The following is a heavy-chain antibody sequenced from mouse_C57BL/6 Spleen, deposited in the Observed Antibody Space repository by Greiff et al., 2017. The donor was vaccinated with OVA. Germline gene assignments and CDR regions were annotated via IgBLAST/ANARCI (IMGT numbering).Heavy chain of an antibody. J-gene: IGHJ2*01. V-gene: IGHV5-9-1*02. Sequence: EVQVVESGEGLVKPGGSLKLSCAASGFTFSSYAMSWVRQTPEKRLEWVAYISSGGDYIYYADTVKGRFTISRDNARNTLYLQMSSLKSEDTAMYYCTIDRLGGEYYFDYWGQGTTLTVSS. D-gene: IGHD4-1*01. CDR1: GFTFSSYA. CDR3: TIDRLGGEYYFDY. CDR2: ISSGGDYI.